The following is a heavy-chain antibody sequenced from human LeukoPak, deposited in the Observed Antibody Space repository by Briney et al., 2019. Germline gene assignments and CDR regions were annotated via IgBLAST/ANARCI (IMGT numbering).Heavy chain of an antibody. V-gene: IGHV3-20*04. CDR2: INWNGGST. CDR3: ARDRGSYYSTGFFDY. Sequence: WAGGSLRLXCAASGFTFDDYGMSWVRQAPGKGLEWVSGINWNGGSTGYADSVKGRFTISRDNAKNSLYLQMNSLRAEDTALYYCARDRGSYYSTGFFDYWGQGTLVTVSS. D-gene: IGHD1-26*01. CDR1: GFTFDDYG. J-gene: IGHJ4*02.